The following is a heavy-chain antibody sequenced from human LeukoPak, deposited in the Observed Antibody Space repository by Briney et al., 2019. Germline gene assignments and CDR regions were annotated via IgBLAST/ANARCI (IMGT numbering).Heavy chain of an antibody. V-gene: IGHV4-59*01. CDR3: ASPGGAFWYFDL. J-gene: IGHJ2*01. Sequence: SETLSLTCTVSGGSISSYYWSWIRQPPGKGLEWIGYIYYSGSTNYNPSLKSRVTISVDTSKNQFSLKLSSVTAADTAVYYCASPGGAFWYFDLWGRGTLVTVSS. CDR1: GGSISSYY. D-gene: IGHD4/OR15-4a*01. CDR2: IYYSGST.